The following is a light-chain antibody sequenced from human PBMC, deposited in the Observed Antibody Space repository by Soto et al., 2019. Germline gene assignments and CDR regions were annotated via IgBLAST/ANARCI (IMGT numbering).Light chain of an antibody. CDR3: QQYGRSPFT. J-gene: IGKJ2*01. CDR2: GAS. CDR1: QSVSGSY. V-gene: IGKV3-20*01. Sequence: IVLTQSPGTLSLSPGEGATLSCRASQSVSGSYLAWYQQRPGQAPRLVIYGASRRATGIPDRFSGSGSGTDFALTISRLEPGDFAVYYCQQYGRSPFTFGQGTKLQIK.